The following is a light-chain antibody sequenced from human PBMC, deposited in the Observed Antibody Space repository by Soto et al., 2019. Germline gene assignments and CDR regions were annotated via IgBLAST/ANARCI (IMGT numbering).Light chain of an antibody. CDR1: QSISNY. Sequence: DIQMTQSPSSLSASVGDRVTITCRASQSISNYLNWYQQKPGKAPKLLIYATSSMQGGAPSRFSGSGYGTDFTLTISSLQPEDFATYYCQQSYSSPSGLTFGGGTKVDIK. J-gene: IGKJ4*01. CDR2: ATS. CDR3: QQSYSSPSGLT. V-gene: IGKV1-39*01.